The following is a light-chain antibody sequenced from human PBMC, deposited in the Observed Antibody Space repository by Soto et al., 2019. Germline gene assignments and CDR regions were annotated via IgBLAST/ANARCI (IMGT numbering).Light chain of an antibody. CDR2: AAS. CDR3: QQLNSYPIT. J-gene: IGKJ3*01. Sequence: DIQLTQSPSFLSASVGDRVTITCRASQGINNYLGWYQQKPGKAPKLLIYAASTLQSGVPSRFSGSGSGTEFTLTISSLQPEDFATYYCQQLNSYPITGGPGTKVDI. V-gene: IGKV1-9*01. CDR1: QGINNY.